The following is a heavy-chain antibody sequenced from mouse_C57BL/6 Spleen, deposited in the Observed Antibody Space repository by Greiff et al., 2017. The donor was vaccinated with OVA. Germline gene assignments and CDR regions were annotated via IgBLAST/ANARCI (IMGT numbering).Heavy chain of an antibody. D-gene: IGHD1-1*01. CDR1: GYSFTSYY. J-gene: IGHJ3*01. CDR3: ASYYDSSPWFAY. Sequence: QVQLQQSGPELVKPGASVKISCKASGYSFTSYYIHWVKQRPGQGLEWIGWIYPGSGNTKYNEKFKGKATLTADTSSSTAYMQLSSLTSEDSAVYYCASYYDSSPWFAYWGQGTLVTVSA. CDR2: IYPGSGNT. V-gene: IGHV1-66*01.